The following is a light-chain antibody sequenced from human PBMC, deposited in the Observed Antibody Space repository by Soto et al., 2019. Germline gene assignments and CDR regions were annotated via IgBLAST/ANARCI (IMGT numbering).Light chain of an antibody. CDR1: QSVSSNY. CDR2: DAS. Sequence: ETVLTQSPATLSLSPGERSSLSFRASQSVSSNYLAWYQQKSGQAPSLLIYDASNRATGIPARFSGSGSGTDFTLTISSLEPEDSAVYYCQQRSNWLFGPGTKVDI. J-gene: IGKJ3*01. CDR3: QQRSNWL. V-gene: IGKV3-11*01.